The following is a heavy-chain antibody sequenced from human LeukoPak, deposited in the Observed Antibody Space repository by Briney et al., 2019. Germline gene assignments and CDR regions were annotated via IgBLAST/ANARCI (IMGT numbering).Heavy chain of an antibody. J-gene: IGHJ4*02. D-gene: IGHD1-26*01. CDR1: GFTFSIYA. CDR3: AKGIVGATKVFDY. Sequence: PGGSLRLSCAASGFTFSIYAMSWVRQAPGRGLEWVSAISNSGGSTYYADSVKGRFTISRDNSKNTLYLQMNSLRAEDTAVYYCAKGIVGATKVFDYWGQGTLVTVSS. V-gene: IGHV3-23*01. CDR2: ISNSGGST.